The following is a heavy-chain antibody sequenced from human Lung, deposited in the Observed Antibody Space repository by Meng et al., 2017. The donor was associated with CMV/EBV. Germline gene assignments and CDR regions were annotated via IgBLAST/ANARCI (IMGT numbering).Heavy chain of an antibody. CDR1: GFTFSNYA. J-gene: IGHJ1*01. CDR3: ARDRLYYYETSGYYYPRYFQH. D-gene: IGHD3-22*01. V-gene: IGHV3-30*04. Sequence: SXKISXAASGFTFSNYAMHWVRQAPGKGLDWVAVISSDGSNKEYADPVKGRFTISRDNSKNTLYLHMNSLRAEDTAVYYCARDRLYYYETSGYYYPRYFQHWGQGXLVTVSS. CDR2: ISSDGSNK.